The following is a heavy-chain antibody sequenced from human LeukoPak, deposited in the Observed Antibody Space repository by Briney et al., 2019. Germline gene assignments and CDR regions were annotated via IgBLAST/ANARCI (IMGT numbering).Heavy chain of an antibody. Sequence: ASVKVSCKASGYTFTGYYMHWVRQAPGQGLEWMGWINPNSGGTNYAQKFQGRVTMTRDTSISTAYMELSRLRSDDTAVYYCARVIVYYHFEGSDSWGHGTLVTVSS. D-gene: IGHD3-3*01. J-gene: IGHJ4*03. V-gene: IGHV1-2*02. CDR2: INPNSGGT. CDR1: GYTFTGYY. CDR3: ARVIVYYHFEGSDS.